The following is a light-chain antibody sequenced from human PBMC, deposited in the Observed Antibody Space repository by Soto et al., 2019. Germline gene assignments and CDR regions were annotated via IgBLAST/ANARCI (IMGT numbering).Light chain of an antibody. CDR3: CSFAGSYRI. CDR2: DVT. CDR1: DRDIGDYEY. J-gene: IGLJ2*01. Sequence: QSALTQPRSVSGSPGQSVTISCTGTDRDIGDYEYVSWYQQHPGKAPKLIIYDVTRRPSGVPDRFSGSKSGNTASLTISGLQAEDEADYYCCSFAGSYRIFGGGSKLTGL. V-gene: IGLV2-11*01.